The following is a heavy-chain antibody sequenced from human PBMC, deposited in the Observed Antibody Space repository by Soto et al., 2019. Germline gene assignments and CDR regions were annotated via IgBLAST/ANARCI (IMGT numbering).Heavy chain of an antibody. CDR3: AKDTAYPWTANWVDP. CDR1: GFSVNTFW. V-gene: IGHV3-23*01. Sequence: XGSLRLSCAASGFSVNTFWMSWIPQAPGKGLEWVSHISSSGGSRDYADSVRGRFTVSRDNSKNVLFLQMNSLRADDTATYYCAKDTAYPWTANWVDPWATRTLVTVSS. D-gene: IGHD1-1*01. J-gene: IGHJ5*02. CDR2: ISSSGGSR.